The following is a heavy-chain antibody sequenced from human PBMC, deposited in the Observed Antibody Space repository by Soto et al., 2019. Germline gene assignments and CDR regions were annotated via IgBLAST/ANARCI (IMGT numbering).Heavy chain of an antibody. V-gene: IGHV3-30*18. CDR1: GFIFGNYG. J-gene: IGHJ4*02. CDR3: AKDLRAGYYDSTGEADS. CDR2: ISYDGSNR. Sequence: QVQLVESGGGVVQPGRSLRLSCVASGFIFGNYGMHWVRQAPGKGLEWVAVISYDGSNRYYADSVKGRFTVSRDNSNNTLYLQVYALRTDDTAIYYCAKDLRAGYYDSTGEADSWGQGILVSVSS. D-gene: IGHD3-22*01.